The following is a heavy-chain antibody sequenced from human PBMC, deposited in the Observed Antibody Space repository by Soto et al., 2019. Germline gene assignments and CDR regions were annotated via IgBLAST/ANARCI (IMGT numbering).Heavy chain of an antibody. Sequence: ASVKVSCKASGYTFTGYYMHWVRQAPGQGLEWMGWINPNSGGTNYAQKFQGRVTMTRDTSISTAYMELSRLRSDDTAVYYCARVITIFGVAPLGTDVWGQGTTVTVSS. CDR1: GYTFTGYY. CDR3: ARVITIFGVAPLGTDV. CDR2: INPNSGGT. J-gene: IGHJ6*02. V-gene: IGHV1-2*02. D-gene: IGHD3-3*01.